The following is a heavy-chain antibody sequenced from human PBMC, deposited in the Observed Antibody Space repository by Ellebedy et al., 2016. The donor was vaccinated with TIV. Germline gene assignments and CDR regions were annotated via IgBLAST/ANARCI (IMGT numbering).Heavy chain of an antibody. D-gene: IGHD4-17*01. CDR1: GDSISSSVYH. V-gene: IGHV4-39*01. CDR2: FSQSGST. Sequence: MPGGSLRLSCTVSGDSISSSVYHWGWIRQPPGKGLEWIGSFSQSGSTYYNPSLTSRVTISVDTSKNQFSLKLSSVTAADTAIFYCARHSTVTTIGTWGQGALVTVSS. CDR3: ARHSTVTTIGT. J-gene: IGHJ5*02.